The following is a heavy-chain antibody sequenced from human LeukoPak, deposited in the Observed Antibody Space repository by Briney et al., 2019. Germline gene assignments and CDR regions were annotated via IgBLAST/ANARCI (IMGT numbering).Heavy chain of an antibody. V-gene: IGHV4-30-4*01. Sequence: SQTLFLTCTVSGGSISSGDYYWSWIRQPPGKGLEWIGYIYYSGSTYYNPSLKSRVTISVDTSKNQFSLKLSSVTAADTAVYYCAREPSLYSGSYIDYWGQGTLVTVSS. D-gene: IGHD1-26*01. CDR3: AREPSLYSGSYIDY. CDR1: GGSISSGDYY. CDR2: IYYSGST. J-gene: IGHJ4*02.